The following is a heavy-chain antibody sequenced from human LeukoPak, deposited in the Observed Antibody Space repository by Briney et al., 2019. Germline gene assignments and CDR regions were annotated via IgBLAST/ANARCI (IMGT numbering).Heavy chain of an antibody. CDR1: GGSISSYY. V-gene: IGHV4-4*09. CDR3: VHGGFYRHFDY. D-gene: IGHD2-15*01. J-gene: IGHJ4*02. CDR2: IYISGNT. Sequence: SETLSLTCTVSGGSISSYYWSWIRQPPGKGLEWIGYIYISGNTNYNPSLKSRVTISVDTSKNQFSLKLSSVTAADTAVYYCVHGGFYRHFDYWGQGTLVTVSS.